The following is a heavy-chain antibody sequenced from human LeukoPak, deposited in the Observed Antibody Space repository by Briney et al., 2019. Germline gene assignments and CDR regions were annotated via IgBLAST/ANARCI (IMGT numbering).Heavy chain of an antibody. V-gene: IGHV3-23*01. Sequence: PGGSLRLSCAASGFTFNSYAMSWFRQAPGTGLEWVSTDGGSGSDTFYADSVKGRFTISRDNSNNAVYLQMNSLRAEDTALYYCAKRAPPGTAVGVPYYFDHWGQGTLVTVSS. CDR3: AKRAPPGTAVGVPYYFDH. CDR2: DGGSGSDT. J-gene: IGHJ4*02. D-gene: IGHD6-19*01. CDR1: GFTFNSYA.